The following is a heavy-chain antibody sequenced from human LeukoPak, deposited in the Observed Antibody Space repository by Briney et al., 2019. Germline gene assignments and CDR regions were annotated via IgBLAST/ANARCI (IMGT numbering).Heavy chain of an antibody. Sequence: SETLSLTCTVSGGSISSSSYYWGWIRQPPGKGLEWIGSIYYSGSTNYNPSLKSRVTMSVDTSKNQFSLKLSSVTAADTAVYYCAREDLGIAVAGEGSYYYYYMDVWGEGTTVTISS. CDR2: IYYSGST. D-gene: IGHD6-19*01. J-gene: IGHJ6*03. CDR1: GGSISSSSYY. CDR3: AREDLGIAVAGEGSYYYYYMDV. V-gene: IGHV4-39*07.